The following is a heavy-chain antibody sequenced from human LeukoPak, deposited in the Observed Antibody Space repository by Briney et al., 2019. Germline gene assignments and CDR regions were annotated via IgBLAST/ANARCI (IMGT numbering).Heavy chain of an antibody. CDR3: ARGYSSGPFDY. Sequence: SETLSLTCTVSGFSISSYYWSWIRQPAGKGLEWIGRIYTSGSTNYNPSLKSRVTMSVDTSKNQFSLKMSSVTAADTAVYYCARGYSSGPFDYWGQGTLVTVSS. V-gene: IGHV4-4*07. CDR1: GFSISSYY. J-gene: IGHJ4*02. D-gene: IGHD2-15*01. CDR2: IYTSGST.